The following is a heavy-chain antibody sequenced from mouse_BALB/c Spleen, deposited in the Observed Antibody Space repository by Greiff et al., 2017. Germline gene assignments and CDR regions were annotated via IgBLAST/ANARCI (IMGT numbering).Heavy chain of an antibody. J-gene: IGHJ4*01. Sequence: EVKLVESGGGLVKPGGSLKLSCAASGFAFSSYDMSWVRQTPEKRLEWVAYISSGGGSTYYPDTVKGRFTISRDNAKNTLYLQMSSLKSEDTAMYYCARILRWYYAMDYWGQGTSVTVSS. V-gene: IGHV5-12-1*01. CDR1: GFAFSSYD. CDR2: ISSGGGST. CDR3: ARILRWYYAMDY. D-gene: IGHD1-1*01.